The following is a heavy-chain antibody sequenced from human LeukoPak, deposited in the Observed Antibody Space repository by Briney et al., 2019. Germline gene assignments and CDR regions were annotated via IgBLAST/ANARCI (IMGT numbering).Heavy chain of an antibody. Sequence: SETLSLTCTVSGGSMSPYHWGWIRQPPGKGLEWTGYIYYSGSTNYNPSLNSRVTISVDTSKNQFSLKLSSVTAADTAVYYCARGEGYDSSGYYYGYFDYWGQGTLVTVSS. V-gene: IGHV4-59*12. CDR2: IYYSGST. CDR1: GGSMSPYH. D-gene: IGHD3-22*01. CDR3: ARGEGYDSSGYYYGYFDY. J-gene: IGHJ4*02.